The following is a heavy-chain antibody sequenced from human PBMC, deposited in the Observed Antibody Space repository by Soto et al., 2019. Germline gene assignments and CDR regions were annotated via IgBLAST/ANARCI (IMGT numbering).Heavy chain of an antibody. J-gene: IGHJ3*02. D-gene: IGHD4-17*01. Sequence: PGGSLRLSCAASGFTFSSYGMHWVRQAPGKGLEWVAVIWYDGSNKYYADSVKGRFTISRDNSKNTLYLQMNSLRAEDTAVYYCARDALYGEHEAFDIWGQGTMVTVSS. CDR2: IWYDGSNK. CDR3: ARDALYGEHEAFDI. CDR1: GFTFSSYG. V-gene: IGHV3-33*01.